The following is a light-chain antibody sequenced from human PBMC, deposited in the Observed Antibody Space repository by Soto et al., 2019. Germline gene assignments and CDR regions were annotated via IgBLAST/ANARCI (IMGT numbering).Light chain of an antibody. CDR2: DAS. V-gene: IGKV3-11*01. Sequence: EIVLTQSPATLSSSPGERATLSCRASQSVGGYLDWYQQKPGQAPRLLIYDASNRASSIPARFCSSGSGTDFSLTISSLEPEDLAVYYCHQRSNWPPLTFGGGTKVEIK. CDR3: HQRSNWPPLT. CDR1: QSVGGY. J-gene: IGKJ4*01.